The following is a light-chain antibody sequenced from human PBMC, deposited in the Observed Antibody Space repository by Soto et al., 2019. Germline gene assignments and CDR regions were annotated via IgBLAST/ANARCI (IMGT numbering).Light chain of an antibody. CDR1: QGVRNW. V-gene: IGKV1-5*01. Sequence: DIQMTQSPSTLSASVGDTVTITCRASQGVRNWVAWYRQKPGQAPELLIYDASTLQSGVPSRFSGTGYGTDFTLTISNLYPADYAAYACQQYDSYTYAFGQGTKLEVK. CDR3: QQYDSYTYA. J-gene: IGKJ2*01. CDR2: DAS.